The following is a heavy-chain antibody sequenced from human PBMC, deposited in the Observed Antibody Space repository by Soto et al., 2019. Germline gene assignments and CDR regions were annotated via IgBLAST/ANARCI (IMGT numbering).Heavy chain of an antibody. CDR3: ARDKITGLFDY. V-gene: IGHV4-34*01. D-gene: IGHD2-8*02. J-gene: IGHJ4*02. Sequence: QVQLQQWGAGLLKPSETLSLTCAVYGGSFSGYYWTWIRQPPGTGLEWIGEINHSGSTNYNPSLKWRVTISVDTSKSQFSLKLTSVTAADTAVYYCARDKITGLFDYWGQGTLVTVSS. CDR1: GGSFSGYY. CDR2: INHSGST.